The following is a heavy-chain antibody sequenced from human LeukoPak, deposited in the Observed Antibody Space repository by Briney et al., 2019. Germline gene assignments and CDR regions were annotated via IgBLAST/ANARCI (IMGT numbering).Heavy chain of an antibody. CDR3: AKDTGGGYTYGRSFDY. CDR2: IGPDGSSR. Sequence: QPGGSLRLSCADSGFTFNRNWMHWVRQAPGKGLMWVSRIGPDGSSRGYADSVKGRFTISRDNAKNSLYLQMNSLRAEDMALYYCAKDTGGGYTYGRSFDYWGQGTLVTVSS. CDR1: GFTFNRNW. V-gene: IGHV3-74*01. J-gene: IGHJ4*02. D-gene: IGHD5-18*01.